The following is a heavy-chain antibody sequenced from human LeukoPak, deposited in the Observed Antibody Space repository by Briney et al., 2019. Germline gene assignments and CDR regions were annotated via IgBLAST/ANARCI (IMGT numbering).Heavy chain of an antibody. CDR1: GYTFTGYY. V-gene: IGHV1-2*02. CDR2: INPNSGGT. Sequence: ASVKVSCKASGYTFTGYYMHWVRQAPGQGLEWMGWINPNSGGTNYAQTFQGRVTMTRDTTISTAYMELSRLRSDDTAVYYCARIVPSPGAANYFDYWGQGTLVTVSS. D-gene: IGHD2-2*01. CDR3: ARIVPSPGAANYFDY. J-gene: IGHJ4*02.